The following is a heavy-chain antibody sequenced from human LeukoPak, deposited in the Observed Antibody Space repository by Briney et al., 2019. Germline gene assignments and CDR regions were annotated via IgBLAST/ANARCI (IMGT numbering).Heavy chain of an antibody. Sequence: ASVKVSCKASGYTFTSYGISWVRQAPGQGLEWMGWISAYNGNTNYAQKLQGRVTMTTDTSTSTAYMELRSLRSDDTAVYYCARGTYYYGSGNDAFDIWGQGTMVTVSS. D-gene: IGHD3-10*01. V-gene: IGHV1-18*01. CDR3: ARGTYYYGSGNDAFDI. CDR2: ISAYNGNT. CDR1: GYTFTSYG. J-gene: IGHJ3*02.